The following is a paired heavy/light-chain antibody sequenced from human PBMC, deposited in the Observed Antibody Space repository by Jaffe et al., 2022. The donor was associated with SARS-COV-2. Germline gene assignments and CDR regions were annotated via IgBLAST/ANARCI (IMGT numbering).Heavy chain of an antibody. J-gene: IGHJ6*03. CDR3: VRGGFHSDSSPYIPYMDV. V-gene: IGHV3-20*01. CDR1: GFSLDDYG. CDR2: INWNGGKT. Sequence: EVQLLESGGGVLRPGGSLRLSCVASGFSLDDYGMSWVRQAPGKGLEWVSGINWNGGKTGYADSVRDRFSVSRDNAKNSLYLQMNSLRAEDTALYHCVRGGFHSDSSPYIPYMDVWGKGTTVTVSS. D-gene: IGHD3-22*01.
Light chain of an antibody. V-gene: IGKV3-20*01. CDR3: QQYGSSPLT. CDR2: GAS. Sequence: DIVLTQSPGTLSLSPGERATLSCRASQRVTSTYLAWYQQKPGQIPRLLIYGASSRATGIPDRFSGSGSGTDFTLTISRLESEDFAVYYCQQYGSSPLTFGGGTKVEIK. J-gene: IGKJ4*01. CDR1: QRVTSTY.